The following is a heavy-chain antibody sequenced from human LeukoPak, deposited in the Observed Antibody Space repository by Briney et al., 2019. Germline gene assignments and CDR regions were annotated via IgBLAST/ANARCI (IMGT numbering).Heavy chain of an antibody. Sequence: GASVKVSCKASGYTFTSYGISWVRQAPGQALEWMGWISAYNGNTNYAQKLQGRVTMTTDTSTSTAYMELRSLRSDDTPVYYCAREVWRDYGGNTHNWFDLWGQGTLVTVSS. D-gene: IGHD4-23*01. V-gene: IGHV1-18*01. J-gene: IGHJ5*02. CDR1: GYTFTSYG. CDR2: ISAYNGNT. CDR3: AREVWRDYGGNTHNWFDL.